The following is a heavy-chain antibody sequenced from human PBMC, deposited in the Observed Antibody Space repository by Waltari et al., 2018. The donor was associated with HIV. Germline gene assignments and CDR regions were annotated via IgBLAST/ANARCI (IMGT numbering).Heavy chain of an antibody. Sequence: QVQLVQSGAEVKRPGSSVKVSCQASGGTFHRYSVSWVRQAPGQGLEGVEGVIPVFGTLNYAQKFKDRLTLIADEAKGTAYMELTNLRSEDTALYYCSTSRQNNSYASDYGAYLLASWGQGTLVTVSS. CDR1: GGTFHRYS. CDR2: VIPVFGTL. V-gene: IGHV1-69*12. J-gene: IGHJ4*02. CDR3: STSRQNNSYASDYGAYLLAS. D-gene: IGHD4-17*01.